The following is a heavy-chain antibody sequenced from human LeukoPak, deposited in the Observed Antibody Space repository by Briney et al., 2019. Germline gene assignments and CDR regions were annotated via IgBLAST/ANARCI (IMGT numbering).Heavy chain of an antibody. CDR2: LNSDGSSS. J-gene: IGHJ4*02. CDR1: GFTFSIYW. CDR3: VRVRMNIYGFDY. D-gene: IGHD5-18*01. Sequence: GGSLRLSCAASGFTFSIYWIHWVRQVPGKGLVWVSHLNSDGSSSNYADSVKGRFTISRDNAKNTLYLQMNSLRAEDTAVYYCVRVRMNIYGFDYWGQGTLVTVSS. V-gene: IGHV3-74*01.